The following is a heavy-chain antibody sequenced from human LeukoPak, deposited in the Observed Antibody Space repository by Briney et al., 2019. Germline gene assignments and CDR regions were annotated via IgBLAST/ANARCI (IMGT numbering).Heavy chain of an antibody. D-gene: IGHD5-18*01. CDR2: IKKDGSEK. Sequence: GGSLRLSCAASGFTFSSYWMSWVRQAPGKGLEWVANIKKDGSEKYSVDSVKGRFTISRDNAKKSLYLQMNSLRAEDMAVYYCARHLSGVTGYTYGRGIDYWGQGTLVTVPS. V-gene: IGHV3-7*01. CDR1: GFTFSSYW. J-gene: IGHJ4*02. CDR3: ARHLSGVTGYTYGRGIDY.